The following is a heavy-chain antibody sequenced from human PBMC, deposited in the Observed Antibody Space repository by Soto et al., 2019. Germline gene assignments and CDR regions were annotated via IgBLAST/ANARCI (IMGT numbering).Heavy chain of an antibody. J-gene: IGHJ3*02. CDR1: GYTLTELS. CDR2: FDPEDGET. V-gene: IGHV1-24*01. D-gene: IGHD3-22*01. Sequence: ASVKVSCKVSGYTLTELSMHWVRQAPGKGLEWMGGFDPEDGETIYAQKFQGRVTMTEDTSTDTAYMELSSLRSEDTAVYYCATDSSGYYYAGIAFDIWGQGTMVTVSS. CDR3: ATDSSGYYYAGIAFDI.